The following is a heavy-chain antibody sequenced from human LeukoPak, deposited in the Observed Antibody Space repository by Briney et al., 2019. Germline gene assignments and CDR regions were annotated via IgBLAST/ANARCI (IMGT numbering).Heavy chain of an antibody. CDR1: GFTFSSYA. V-gene: IGHV3-30*04. CDR2: ISYDGSNK. J-gene: IGHJ4*02. D-gene: IGHD6-19*01. Sequence: GRSLRLSCAASGFTFSSYAMHWVRQAPGKGLEWVAVISYDGSNKYYADSVKGRFTISRDNSKNTLYLQMNSLRAEDTAVYYCARGPGGYSSGWVRYFDYWGQGTLVTVSS. CDR3: ARGPGGYSSGWVRYFDY.